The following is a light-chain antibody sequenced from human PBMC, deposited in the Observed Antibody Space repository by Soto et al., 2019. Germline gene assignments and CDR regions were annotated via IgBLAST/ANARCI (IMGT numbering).Light chain of an antibody. CDR2: GNS. CDR1: SSNIGAGYD. Sequence: QSVPTQPPSVSGAPGQRVTISCTGSSSNIGAGYDVHWYQQLPGTAPKLLIYGNSNRPSGVPDRFAGAKSGTSASLAITGLQAEDEPDYYCQSYDRSLSGFYVFGPGTTVPVL. J-gene: IGLJ1*01. CDR3: QSYDRSLSGFYV. V-gene: IGLV1-40*01.